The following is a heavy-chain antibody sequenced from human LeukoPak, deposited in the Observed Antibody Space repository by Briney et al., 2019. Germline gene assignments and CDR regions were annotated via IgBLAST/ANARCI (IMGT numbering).Heavy chain of an antibody. CDR2: ISGSGGST. CDR3: ARYYYDSSGHYYFDY. Sequence: GGSLRLSCAASGFTFSSYAMSWVRQAPGKGLEWVSAISGSGGSTYYADSVKGRFTISRDNSKNTLYLQMNSLRAEDTAVYYCARYYYDSSGHYYFDYWGQGTLVTVSS. CDR1: GFTFSSYA. J-gene: IGHJ4*02. V-gene: IGHV3-23*01. D-gene: IGHD3-22*01.